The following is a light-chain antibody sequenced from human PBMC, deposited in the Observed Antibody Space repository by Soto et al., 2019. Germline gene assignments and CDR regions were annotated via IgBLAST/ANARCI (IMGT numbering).Light chain of an antibody. CDR3: QQYNIWPWT. J-gene: IGKJ1*01. CDR2: DSS. V-gene: IGKV3-15*01. Sequence: EIVLTHPAVTLPVCARERATLSCRASQSVSSNLAWYQQKRGQAPRLLFYDSSTRAPGVPPRFSGGGSGTEFTLHISSLQSEDFAVYCCQQYNIWPWTFGQGTKVDI. CDR1: QSVSSN.